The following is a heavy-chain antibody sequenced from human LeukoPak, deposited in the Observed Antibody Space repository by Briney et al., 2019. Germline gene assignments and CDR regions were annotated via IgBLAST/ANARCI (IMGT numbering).Heavy chain of an antibody. V-gene: IGHV3-23*01. CDR3: ARVPFGSGSYSTLDY. CDR1: GFTFSTNA. J-gene: IGHJ4*02. Sequence: GGSLRLSFAASGFTFSTNAMTWVRQAPGKGLEWVSAISGSGDGRYEDSVKGRFTISRDNSKNTLFLQMKSLRAEDTAVYYCARVPFGSGSYSTLDYWGQGTLVTVSS. CDR2: ISGSGDGR. D-gene: IGHD3-10*01.